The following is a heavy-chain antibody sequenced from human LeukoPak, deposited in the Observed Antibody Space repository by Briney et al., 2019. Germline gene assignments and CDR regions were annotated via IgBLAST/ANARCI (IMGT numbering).Heavy chain of an antibody. V-gene: IGHV3-7*01. Sequence: PGGSLRLFCAASGFTFSSYWMSWVRQAPGKGLEWVANIKQDGSEKYYVDSVKGRFTISRDNAKNSLYLQMNSLRAEDTAVYYCARERRGSYLDYWGQGTLVTVSS. J-gene: IGHJ4*02. D-gene: IGHD1-26*01. CDR3: ARERRGSYLDY. CDR1: GFTFSSYW. CDR2: IKQDGSEK.